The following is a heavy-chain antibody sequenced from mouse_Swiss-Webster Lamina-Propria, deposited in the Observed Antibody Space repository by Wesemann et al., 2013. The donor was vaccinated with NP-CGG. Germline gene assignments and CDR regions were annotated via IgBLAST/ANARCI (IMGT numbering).Heavy chain of an antibody. V-gene: IGHV5-12-1*01. CDR1: GFAFSSYD. CDR3: ASSYDGYLHWYFDV. D-gene: IGHD2-3*01. Sequence: GGLVKPGGSLKLSCAASGFAFSSYDMSWVRQTPEKRLEWVAYISSGGGSTYYPDTVKGRFTISRDNAKNTLYLQMSSLKSEDTAMYYCASSYDGYLHWYFDVWGAGTTVTVSS. J-gene: IGHJ1*01. CDR2: ISSGGGST.